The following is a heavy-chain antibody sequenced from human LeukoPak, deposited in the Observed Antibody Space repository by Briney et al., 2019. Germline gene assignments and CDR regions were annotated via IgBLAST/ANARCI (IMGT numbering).Heavy chain of an antibody. Sequence: GGSLTLSCVASGFTGTSHYMSWIRQAPGKGLEWVSYISTTSSYTDYADSVKGRFTISRDNARNSLYLEMNSLRAEDTAIYYCARTYSTSWCDYWGQGALVTVSS. CDR1: GFTGTSHY. V-gene: IGHV3-11*03. CDR2: ISTTSSYT. CDR3: ARTYSTSWCDY. D-gene: IGHD6-13*01. J-gene: IGHJ4*02.